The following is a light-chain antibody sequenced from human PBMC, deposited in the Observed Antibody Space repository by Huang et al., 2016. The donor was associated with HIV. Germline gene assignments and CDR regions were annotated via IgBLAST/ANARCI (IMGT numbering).Light chain of an antibody. J-gene: IGKJ1*01. CDR3: QQYDSYPWT. CDR2: AAS. Sequence: IRITQSPSSLSASTGDRVTIACRASQAISNFLAWFQQKPGRAPELLMYAASTLQPGVPSRFSGNGAATDFTLTIACLQSEDFATYYSQQYDSYPWTFGQGTQVEV. CDR1: QAISNF. V-gene: IGKV1-8*01.